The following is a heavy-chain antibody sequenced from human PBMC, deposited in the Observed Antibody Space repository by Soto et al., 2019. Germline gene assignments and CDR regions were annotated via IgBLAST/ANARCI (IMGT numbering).Heavy chain of an antibody. CDR2: INHSGST. D-gene: IGHD2-15*01. J-gene: IGHJ3*02. Sequence: SETLSLTCTVSGGSVSGSSYYWSWIRQPPGKGLEWIGEINHSGSTNYNPSLKGRVTISVDTSKNQFSLKLSSVTAADTAVYYCARGYCSGGSCYSAFDIWGQGTMVTVSS. CDR3: ARGYCSGGSCYSAFDI. CDR1: GGSVSGSSYY. V-gene: IGHV4-39*07.